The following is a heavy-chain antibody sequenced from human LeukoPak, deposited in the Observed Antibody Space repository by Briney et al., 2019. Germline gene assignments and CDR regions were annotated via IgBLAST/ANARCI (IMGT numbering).Heavy chain of an antibody. CDR2: ISYDGSNK. D-gene: IGHD3-22*01. J-gene: IGHJ4*02. CDR1: GFTFSSYA. CDR3: ARDCYDSSGSFDY. V-gene: IGHV3-30-3*01. Sequence: GGSLRLSWAASGFTFSSYAMHWVRQAPGKGLEWVAVISYDGSNKYYADSVKGRFTISRDNSKNTLYLQMNSLRAEDTAVYYCARDCYDSSGSFDYWGQGTLVTVSS.